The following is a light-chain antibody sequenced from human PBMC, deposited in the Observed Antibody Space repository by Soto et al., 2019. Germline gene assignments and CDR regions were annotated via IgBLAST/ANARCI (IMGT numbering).Light chain of an antibody. Sequence: QSVLTQPASVSGSPGQSITISCTGTSSDVGSYNLVSWYQQHPGKAPKLMIYEGSKRPSGVSNRFSGSKSGNTASLTISGLQAEDEADYYCCSYAGSRVFGRGTKLTVL. J-gene: IGLJ2*01. CDR2: EGS. V-gene: IGLV2-23*01. CDR1: SSDVGSYNL. CDR3: CSYAGSRV.